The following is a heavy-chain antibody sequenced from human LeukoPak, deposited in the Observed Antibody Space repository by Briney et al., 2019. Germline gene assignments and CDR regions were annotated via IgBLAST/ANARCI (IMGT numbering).Heavy chain of an antibody. J-gene: IGHJ4*02. D-gene: IGHD2-15*01. Sequence: SQTLSLTCTVSGGSVSSGGYYWSWIRQHPGKGLEWIGYIYYSGSTYYNPSLKSRVTISVDTSKNQFSLKLSSVTAADTAVYYCARAKLGYCSGASCHQGNDYWGQGTLVTVSS. V-gene: IGHV4-31*03. CDR2: IYYSGST. CDR3: ARAKLGYCSGASCHQGNDY. CDR1: GGSVSSGGYY.